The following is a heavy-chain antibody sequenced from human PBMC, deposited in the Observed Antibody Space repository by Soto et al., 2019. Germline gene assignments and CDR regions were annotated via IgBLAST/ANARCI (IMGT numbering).Heavy chain of an antibody. CDR1: GFTFSDYY. V-gene: IGHV3-11*01. CDR2: ISSSGSTI. CDR3: GRDLWLGELPIYYCYYIDV. Sequence: QVQLVESGGGLVKPGGSLRLSCAASGFTFSDYYMSWIRQAPGKGLEWVSYISSSGSTIYYADSVKGRFTISRDNDKNSLYLQINSLRAEDTAVYYCGRDLWLGELPIYYCYYIDVWGKGTTVTVSS. D-gene: IGHD3-10*01. J-gene: IGHJ6*03.